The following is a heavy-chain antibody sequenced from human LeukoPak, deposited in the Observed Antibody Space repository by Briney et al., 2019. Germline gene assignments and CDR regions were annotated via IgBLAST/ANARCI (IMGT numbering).Heavy chain of an antibody. Sequence: GGSLRLSCVVSGFTFSSNWMSWVRQAPGKGLEWVANITQDGGEKYYVDSVKGRFTISRDNAKNSLYLQMSSLTADDTAVYYCATCGAEWFGKSRADYWGRGTLVTVSS. CDR1: GFTFSSNW. CDR3: ATCGAEWFGKSRADY. CDR2: ITQDGGEK. D-gene: IGHD3-10*01. V-gene: IGHV3-7*05. J-gene: IGHJ4*02.